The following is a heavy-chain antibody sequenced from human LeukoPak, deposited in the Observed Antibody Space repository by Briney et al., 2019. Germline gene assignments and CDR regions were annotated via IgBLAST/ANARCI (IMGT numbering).Heavy chain of an antibody. D-gene: IGHD5-18*01. J-gene: IGHJ4*02. CDR2: IYYSGNT. CDR1: GASISTYY. Sequence: SETLSLTCAVSGASISTYYWSWIRQPPGKGLEWIWYIYYSGNTNYNSSLKSRVTISVDTSKNQFSLKLSSLTATDTAVYFCARHAWIQLWFSGTGHFDYWGQGTLVTVSS. V-gene: IGHV4-59*08. CDR3: ARHAWIQLWFSGTGHFDY.